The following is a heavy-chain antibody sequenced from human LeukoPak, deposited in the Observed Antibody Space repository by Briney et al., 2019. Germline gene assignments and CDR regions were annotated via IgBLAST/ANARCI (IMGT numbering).Heavy chain of an antibody. CDR2: ISDSSSYI. CDR3: AREGGWNPPTLVY. J-gene: IGHJ4*02. V-gene: IGHV3-21*06. CDR1: GFTFSSYS. Sequence: GGSLRLSCAASGFTFSSYSMNWVRQAPGKGLEWVSSISDSSSYIYYADSVKGRFTISRDNAKNSLYLHMNSLRAEDTAVYYCAREGGWNPPTLVYWGQGTLVTVSS. D-gene: IGHD1-1*01.